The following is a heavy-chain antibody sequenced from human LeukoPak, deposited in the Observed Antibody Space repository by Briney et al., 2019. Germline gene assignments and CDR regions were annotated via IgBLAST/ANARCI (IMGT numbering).Heavy chain of an antibody. V-gene: IGHV4-34*01. CDR3: ARVGEIQLWLGRYFDL. D-gene: IGHD5-18*01. J-gene: IGHJ2*01. Sequence: SETLSLTCDVYGGSFSGYYWSWIRQPPGKGLEWIGEINHSGSTNYNPSLKSRVTISVDTSKNQFSLKLSSVTAADTAVYYCARVGEIQLWLGRYFDLWGRGTLVTVSS. CDR2: INHSGST. CDR1: GGSFSGYY.